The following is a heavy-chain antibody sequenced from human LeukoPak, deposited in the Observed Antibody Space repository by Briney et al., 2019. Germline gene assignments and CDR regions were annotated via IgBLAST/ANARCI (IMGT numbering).Heavy chain of an antibody. CDR1: GFTFDDYA. D-gene: IGHD1-1*01. CDR2: ISWNSGSI. J-gene: IGHJ4*02. Sequence: GRSLRLPCAASGFTFDDYAMHWVRQAPGKGLEWVSGISWNSGSIGYADSVKGRFTISRDNAKNSLYLQMNSLRAEDTALYYCAKSRLNGQDFDYWGQGTLVTVSS. V-gene: IGHV3-9*01. CDR3: AKSRLNGQDFDY.